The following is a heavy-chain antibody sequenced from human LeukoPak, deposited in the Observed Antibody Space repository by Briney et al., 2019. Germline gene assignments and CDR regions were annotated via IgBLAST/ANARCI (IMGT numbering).Heavy chain of an antibody. V-gene: IGHV3-53*01. Sequence: GGSLRLSCAASGFTGSYTYMGWFGKAPGKGLEWVSIIYSSGSTYYADSVKGRFTIARDNSHNTLYLQMNSLRVDDTAVYYCVRDIPGTTVPWGQGTLVTVSS. CDR3: VRDIPGTTVP. D-gene: IGHD1-1*01. CDR1: GFTGSYTY. CDR2: IYSSGST. J-gene: IGHJ5*02.